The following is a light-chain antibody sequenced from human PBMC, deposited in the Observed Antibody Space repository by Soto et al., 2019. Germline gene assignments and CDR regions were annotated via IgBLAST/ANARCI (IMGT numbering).Light chain of an antibody. J-gene: IGKJ1*01. CDR2: GAS. V-gene: IGKV3-20*01. Sequence: EIVLTQSPGTLSLSPGERATLSSSASQTVSSIYLAWSQQKPGQAPRLLIYGASSRATGSPDRFSGSGSGTDFNLTISRLEPEDFAVDYCQQYGSSPTTFGQGTKVDIK. CDR3: QQYGSSPTT. CDR1: QTVSSIY.